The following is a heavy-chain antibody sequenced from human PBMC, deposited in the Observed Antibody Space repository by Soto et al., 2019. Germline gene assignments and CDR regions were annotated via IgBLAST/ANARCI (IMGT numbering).Heavy chain of an antibody. D-gene: IGHD2-15*01. V-gene: IGHV3-48*02. CDR2: ISGTSPTT. Sequence: EVQLVESGGGLVQPGGSLRLSCAASGFTFSTYDMNWVRQAPGKGLEWISFISGTSPTTSYADSVSGRFTISRDDTRNSLYLQMNSLRDDDTAVYYCARDRDGDEDFDSWGQGTLVTVSS. CDR3: ARDRDGDEDFDS. CDR1: GFTFSTYD. J-gene: IGHJ4*02.